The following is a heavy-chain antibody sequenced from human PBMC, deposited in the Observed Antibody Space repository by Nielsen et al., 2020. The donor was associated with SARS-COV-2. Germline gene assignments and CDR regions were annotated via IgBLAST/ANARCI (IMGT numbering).Heavy chain of an antibody. V-gene: IGHV4-59*13. D-gene: IGHD1-14*01. CDR1: GGSISSYY. Sequence: SETLSLTCTVSGGSISSYYWSWIRQPPGKGLEWIGYIYYSGSTNYNPSLKSRVTISVDTPKNQFSLKLSSVTAADTAVYYCARDGNPAYYYYGMDVWGQGTTVTVSS. CDR2: IYYSGST. J-gene: IGHJ6*02. CDR3: ARDGNPAYYYYGMDV.